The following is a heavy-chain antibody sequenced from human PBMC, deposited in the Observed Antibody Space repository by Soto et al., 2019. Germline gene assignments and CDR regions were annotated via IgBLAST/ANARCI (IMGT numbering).Heavy chain of an antibody. J-gene: IGHJ5*02. D-gene: IGHD2-15*01. CDR1: GGSISSGGYY. CDR2: IYYSGST. CDR3: ARESPQRAYCSGGSCYSPRARGWFDP. V-gene: IGHV4-31*03. Sequence: KPSETLSLTCTVSGGSISSGGYYWCWIRQHPWKGLEWIGYIYYSGSTYYNPSLKSRVTISVDTSKNQFSLKLSSVTAADTAVYYCARESPQRAYCSGGSCYSPRARGWFDPWGQGXLVTVYS.